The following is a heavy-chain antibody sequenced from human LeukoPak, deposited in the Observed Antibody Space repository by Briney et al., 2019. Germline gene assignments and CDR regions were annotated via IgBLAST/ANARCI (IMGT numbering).Heavy chain of an antibody. D-gene: IGHD3-3*01. J-gene: IGHJ5*02. CDR3: ARGIQFLEWLSPSRTRNWFDP. CDR1: GGSFSGYY. CDR2: INHSGST. Sequence: SETLSLTCAVYGGSFSGYYWSWIRQPPGKGLEWIGEINHSGSTNYNPSLKSRVTISVDTSKTQFSLTLSSVTAADTAVYYCARGIQFLEWLSPSRTRNWFDPWGQGTLVTVSS. V-gene: IGHV4-34*01.